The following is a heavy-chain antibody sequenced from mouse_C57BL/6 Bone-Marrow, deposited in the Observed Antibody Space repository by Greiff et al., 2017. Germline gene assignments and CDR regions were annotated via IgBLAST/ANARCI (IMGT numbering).Heavy chain of an antibody. CDR2: IYPTSGRT. V-gene: IGHV1-55*01. CDR1: GYTFTSYW. CDR3: ARSGSVGQGFDY. J-gene: IGHJ2*01. D-gene: IGHD3-3*01. Sequence: QVQLQQPGAELVKPGASVKMSCKASGYTFTSYWITWVKQRPGQGLEWIGDIYPTSGRTNYNEKFKSKAILTVDTSSNTAYMQLSSLTSEDSAVFYCARSGSVGQGFDYWGQGTTLTVSS.